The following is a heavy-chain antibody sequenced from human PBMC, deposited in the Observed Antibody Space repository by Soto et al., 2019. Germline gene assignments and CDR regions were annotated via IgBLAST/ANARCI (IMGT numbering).Heavy chain of an antibody. D-gene: IGHD6-6*01. CDR2: IYYSGST. Sequence: SETLSLTCTVSGGSISSGGYYWSWIRQHPGKGLEWIGYIYYSGSTYYNPSLKSRVTISVDTSKNQFSLKLSSVTAADTAVYYCARGLYSSAYQPFDPWGQGTLVTVSS. V-gene: IGHV4-31*03. CDR1: GGSISSGGYY. CDR3: ARGLYSSAYQPFDP. J-gene: IGHJ5*02.